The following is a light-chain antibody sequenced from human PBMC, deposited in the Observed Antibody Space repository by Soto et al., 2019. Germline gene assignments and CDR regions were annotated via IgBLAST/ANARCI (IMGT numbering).Light chain of an antibody. Sequence: DIRMTQSPSTLSASVGDIVTITCRASQSISSWLAWYQQKPGKAPKLLIYDASSLESGVPSRFSGSGSGTEFTLTISSLQPDDFATYYCQQYNSYSPSTFGQGTKVDNK. CDR1: QSISSW. V-gene: IGKV1-5*01. J-gene: IGKJ1*01. CDR3: QQYNSYSPST. CDR2: DAS.